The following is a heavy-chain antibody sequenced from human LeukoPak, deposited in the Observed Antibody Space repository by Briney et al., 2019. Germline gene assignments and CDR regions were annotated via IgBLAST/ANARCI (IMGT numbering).Heavy chain of an antibody. Sequence: PGGALRLSCAASGFTFRRDAMRWVRQAPGKGVEWGSAISGSGGSTYYADSVKGGFTISRENYKKTLYMQMKRLREEGTAVYYCAKDSGLWYYYDSSGYYRLGPFDYWGQGTLVTVSS. D-gene: IGHD3-22*01. CDR2: ISGSGGST. CDR3: AKDSGLWYYYDSSGYYRLGPFDY. V-gene: IGHV3-23*01. J-gene: IGHJ4*02. CDR1: GFTFRRDA.